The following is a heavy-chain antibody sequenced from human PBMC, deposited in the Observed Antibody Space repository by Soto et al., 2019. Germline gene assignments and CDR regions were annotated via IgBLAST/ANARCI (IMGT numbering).Heavy chain of an antibody. J-gene: IGHJ6*03. CDR2: MNPNSGNT. Sequence: QVQLVQSGAEVKKPGASVKVSCQASGYTFTSYDVNWVRQATGQGLEWMGWMNPNSGNTVYAQKFQGRVTMTRTTSISTAYIELSSLRSDATAVYYCARGLRFIAPRSNYSYYHLDVWGKGTTVTVSS. V-gene: IGHV1-8*01. CDR3: ARGLRFIAPRSNYSYYHLDV. CDR1: GYTFTSYD. D-gene: IGHD3-16*01.